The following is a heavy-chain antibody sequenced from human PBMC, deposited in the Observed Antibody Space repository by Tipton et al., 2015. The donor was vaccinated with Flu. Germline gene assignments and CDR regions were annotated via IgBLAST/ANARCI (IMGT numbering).Heavy chain of an antibody. CDR1: GYSISSGYY. CDR3: ARIASGSYATGDY. J-gene: IGHJ4*02. CDR2: IYHSGST. D-gene: IGHD1-26*01. Sequence: LRLSCAVSGYSISSGYYWGWIRQPPGKGLEWIGSIYHSGSTYYNPSLKSRVTISVDTSKNQFSLKLSSVTAADTAVYYCARIASGSYATGDYWGQGTLVTVSS. V-gene: IGHV4-38-2*01.